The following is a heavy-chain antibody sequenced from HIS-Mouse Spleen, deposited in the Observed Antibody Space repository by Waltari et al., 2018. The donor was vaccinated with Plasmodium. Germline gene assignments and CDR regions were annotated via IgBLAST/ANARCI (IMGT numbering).Heavy chain of an antibody. CDR3: ARDCTNNRGSFDL. J-gene: IGHJ2*01. V-gene: IGHV4-39*02. D-gene: IGHD2-8*01. CDR2: IYYSGST. Sequence: QLQLQESGPGLVKPSETLSLTCTVSGGSISSSSYYWGWIRQPPGKGLEWIGSIYYSGSTYYNPSLKSRVTISVDTSKNQFSLKLSSVTAADTAVYYCARDCTNNRGSFDLWGRGTLVTVSS. CDR1: GGSISSSSYY.